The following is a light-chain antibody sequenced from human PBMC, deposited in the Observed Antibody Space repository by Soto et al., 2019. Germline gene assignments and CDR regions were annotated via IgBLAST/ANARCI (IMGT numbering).Light chain of an antibody. CDR2: EVS. V-gene: IGLV2-23*02. Sequence: QSALTQPASVSGSPGQSITISCTGTSSDVGSYNLVSWYQQHPDKAPKLMIYEVSKRPSGVSNRFSGSKSGNTASLTISGLQAEDDADYYCCSYAGDNTPNWVFGGGTKLTVL. CDR1: SSDVGSYNL. CDR3: CSYAGDNTPNWV. J-gene: IGLJ3*02.